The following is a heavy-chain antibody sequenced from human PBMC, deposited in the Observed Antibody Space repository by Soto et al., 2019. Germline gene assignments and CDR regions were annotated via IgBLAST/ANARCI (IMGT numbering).Heavy chain of an antibody. CDR3: ASSSGSLAY. Sequence: PSETLSLTWAVSSGSIGSSNWWSWVRQPPGKGLEWIGEIYHSGSTDYNPSLKSRVTISVDKSKNQFSLKLSSVTAADTAVYYCASSSGSLAYWGQGTLVTVSS. J-gene: IGHJ4*02. CDR1: SGSIGSSNW. V-gene: IGHV4-4*02. D-gene: IGHD3-10*01. CDR2: IYHSGST.